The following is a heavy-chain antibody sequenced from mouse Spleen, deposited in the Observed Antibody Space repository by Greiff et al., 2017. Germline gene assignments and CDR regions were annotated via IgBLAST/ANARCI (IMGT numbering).Heavy chain of an antibody. CDR2: ISSGSSTI. D-gene: IGHD2-1*01. CDR1: GFTFSDYG. V-gene: IGHV5-17*01. J-gene: IGHJ2*01. CDR3: ATYGNYCFDY. Sequence: EVKLVESGGGLVKPGGSLKLSCAASGFTFSDYGMHWVRQAPEKGLEWVAYISSGSSTIYYADTVKGRFTISRDNAKNTLFLQMTSLRSEDTAMYYCATYGNYCFDYWGQGTTLTVSS.